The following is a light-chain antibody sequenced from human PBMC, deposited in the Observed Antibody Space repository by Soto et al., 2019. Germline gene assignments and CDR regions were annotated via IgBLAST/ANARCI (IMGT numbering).Light chain of an antibody. J-gene: IGKJ1*01. CDR2: AAS. CDR1: QSIRMS. Sequence: DIQMTQSPSSLSASVGDRVTITCRASQSIRMSLNWYQQKPGKAPKLLIYAASSLQSGVPSRFSGTGSGTDFTLTISSLQPEDFAIYYCQQSFNSPRTFGQGTKVDIK. CDR3: QQSFNSPRT. V-gene: IGKV1-39*01.